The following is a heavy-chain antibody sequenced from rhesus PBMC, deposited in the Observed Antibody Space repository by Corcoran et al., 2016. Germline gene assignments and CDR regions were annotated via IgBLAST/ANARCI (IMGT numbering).Heavy chain of an antibody. J-gene: IGHJ4*01. CDR3: VRGRYDSGPGVDY. Sequence: QVQLQESGPGLVKPSETLSLTCAVSGGSVSSSNWWSWIRQPPGKGLEWIGYISGSSGSTYYNPSLKSRVTISTDTSKNQFSLKLSSVTAADTAVYYCVRGRYDSGPGVDYWGQGVLVTVSS. V-gene: IGHV4-65*01. D-gene: IGHD3-28*01. CDR1: GGSVSSSNW. CDR2: ISGSSGST.